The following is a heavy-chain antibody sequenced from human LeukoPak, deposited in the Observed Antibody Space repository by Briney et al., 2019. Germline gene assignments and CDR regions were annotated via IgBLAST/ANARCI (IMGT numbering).Heavy chain of an antibody. J-gene: IGHJ4*02. D-gene: IGHD3-10*01. CDR1: GYTFTGYY. CDR2: INPNSGGT. Sequence: GASVKVSCKASGYTFTGYYMHWVRQAPGQGLEWMGWINPNSGGTNYAQKFQGRVTMTRDTSTSTAYMDLRSLRSDDTAVYYCARDRYYYYGSGSYYLFDYWGQGTLVTVSS. V-gene: IGHV1-2*02. CDR3: ARDRYYYYGSGSYYLFDY.